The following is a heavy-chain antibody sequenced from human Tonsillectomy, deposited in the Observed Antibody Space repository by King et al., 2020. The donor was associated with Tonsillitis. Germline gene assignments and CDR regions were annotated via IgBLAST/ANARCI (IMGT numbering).Heavy chain of an antibody. J-gene: IGHJ5*02. D-gene: IGHD3-22*01. Sequence: VQLVESGGGVVQPGGSLRLSCAASGFTFDDYAMHWVRQAPGKGLEWVSLISGDGGSTYYADSVKGRFTISRDNSKNSLYLQMNSLRTEDTALYYCAKDRYYYDSSGYFIAWGQGTLVTVSS. CDR1: GFTFDDYA. V-gene: IGHV3-43*02. CDR2: ISGDGGST. CDR3: AKDRYYYDSSGYFIA.